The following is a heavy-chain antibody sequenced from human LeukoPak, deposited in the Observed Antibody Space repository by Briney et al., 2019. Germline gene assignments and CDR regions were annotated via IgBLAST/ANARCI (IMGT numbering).Heavy chain of an antibody. CDR3: ARARSQYCSGGSCSPAGYYYYGMDV. J-gene: IGHJ6*02. CDR2: ISASGDVT. Sequence: GSLRLSCEASRFSFSTYPMGWVRRAPGKGLEWVSGISASGDVTFHADPLKGRFTISRDNAKSSLYLQMNSLRAEDTAVYYCARARSQYCSGGSCSPAGYYYYGMDVWAKGPRSPSP. CDR1: RFSFSTYP. D-gene: IGHD2-15*01. V-gene: IGHV3-23*01.